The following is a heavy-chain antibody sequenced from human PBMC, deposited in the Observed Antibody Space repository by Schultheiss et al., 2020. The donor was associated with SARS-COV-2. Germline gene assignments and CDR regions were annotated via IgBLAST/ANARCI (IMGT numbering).Heavy chain of an antibody. CDR3: ARGPPTTVVTYWYFDL. CDR2: IIPIFGSA. CDR1: GGTFSSYA. J-gene: IGHJ2*01. D-gene: IGHD4-23*01. Sequence: SVKVSCKASGGTFSSYAINWVRQARGQGLEWMGGIIPIFGSANYAQKFQGRVTITADKSTSTAYMELSSLRSEDTAVYYCARGPPTTVVTYWYFDLWGRGTLVTVSS. V-gene: IGHV1-69*06.